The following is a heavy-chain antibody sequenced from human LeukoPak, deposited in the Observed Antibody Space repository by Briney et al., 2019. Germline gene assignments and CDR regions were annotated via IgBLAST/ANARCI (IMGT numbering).Heavy chain of an antibody. CDR2: ISGSGDIT. CDR3: AARPGDLAVRFDY. V-gene: IGHV3-23*01. D-gene: IGHD3-10*01. J-gene: IGHJ4*02. CDR1: GFTFDTHA. Sequence: GGSLRHSCAASGFTFDTHAMTWVRQAPGKGLEYVSLISGSGDITYYAHSLKDRFTISRDNSKTTLYLQMHSLRAEDTAIYYCAARPGDLAVRFDYWGQGTLVIVSS.